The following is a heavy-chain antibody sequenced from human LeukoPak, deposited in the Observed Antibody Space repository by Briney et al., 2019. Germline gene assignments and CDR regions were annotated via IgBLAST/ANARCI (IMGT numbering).Heavy chain of an antibody. CDR3: ARGRITMVRGVIMDDAFDI. J-gene: IGHJ3*02. V-gene: IGHV4-39*01. CDR1: GGSISSSSYS. D-gene: IGHD3-10*01. CDR2: FYFSGST. Sequence: SETLSLTCTVSGGSISSSSYSWGWIRQPPGKGLGWIGNFYFSGSTYYNPSLKSRVTISVDTSKNQFSVKLSSVTAADAAVYYCARGRITMVRGVIMDDAFDIWGQGTMVTVSS.